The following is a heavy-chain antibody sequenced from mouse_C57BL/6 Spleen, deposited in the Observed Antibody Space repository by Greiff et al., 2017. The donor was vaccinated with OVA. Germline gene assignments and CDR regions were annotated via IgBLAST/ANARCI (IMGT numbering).Heavy chain of an antibody. V-gene: IGHV3-6*01. CDR1: GYSITSGYY. J-gene: IGHJ1*03. D-gene: IGHD2-4*01. Sequence: EVKLMESGPGLVKPSQSLSLTCSVTGYSITSGYYWNWIRQFPGNKLEWMGYISYDGSNNYNPSLKNRISITRDTSKNQFFLKLNSVTTEDTATYYCAGLRRDWYFDVWGTGTTVTVSS. CDR2: ISYDGSN. CDR3: AGLRRDWYFDV.